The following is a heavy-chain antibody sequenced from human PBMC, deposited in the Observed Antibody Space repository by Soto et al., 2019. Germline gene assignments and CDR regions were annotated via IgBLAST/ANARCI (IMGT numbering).Heavy chain of an antibody. CDR2: ISSSSSYI. CDR1: GFTFSSYS. V-gene: IGHV3-21*01. D-gene: IGHD6-13*01. CDR3: AGEGRVSAGTDDY. Sequence: EVQLVESGGGLVKPGGSLRLSCAASGFTFSSYSMNWVRQAPGKGLEWVSSISSSSSYIYYADSVKGRFTISRDDAKDSLHLQMNSLRAEDKAVYYCAGEGRVSAGTDDYWGQGTLVTVSS. J-gene: IGHJ4*02.